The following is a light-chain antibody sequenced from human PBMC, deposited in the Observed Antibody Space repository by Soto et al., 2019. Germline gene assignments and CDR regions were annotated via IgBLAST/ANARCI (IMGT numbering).Light chain of an antibody. J-gene: IGLJ3*02. V-gene: IGLV2-11*01. CDR3: TSYVGNDIWV. CDR1: SSDVGGFDF. Sequence: QSALTQPRSVSGSPGQSVAISCTATSSDVGGFDFVSWYQQHPGKAPKLVIYDVSKRPSGVPDRFSGSKSGNTASLTVSGLQAEDEADYYCTSYVGNDIWVFGGGTKVTVL. CDR2: DVS.